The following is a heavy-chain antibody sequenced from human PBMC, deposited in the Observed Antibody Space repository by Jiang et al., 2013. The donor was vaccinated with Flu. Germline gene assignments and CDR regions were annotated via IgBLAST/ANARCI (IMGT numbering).Heavy chain of an antibody. CDR2: ISGSATNT. V-gene: IGHV3-23*04. J-gene: IGHJ4*02. Sequence: QLVESGGGLVQPGGSLRLSCAASGFPFSGYAMSWVRQAPGKGLEWVSGISGSATNTYYADSVKGRFTISRDNSKNTLYVHMNSLRAEDTAVYYCAKSTDTAMGNIDCWGQGTLVTVSS. CDR3: AKSTDTAMGNIDC. D-gene: IGHD5-18*01. CDR1: GFPFSGYA.